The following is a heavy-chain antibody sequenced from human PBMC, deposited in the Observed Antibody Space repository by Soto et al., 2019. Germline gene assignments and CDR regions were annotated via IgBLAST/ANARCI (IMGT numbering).Heavy chain of an antibody. V-gene: IGHV3-33*01. CDR1: GFTFSSYG. CDR2: IWYDGSNK. Sequence: QVQLVESGGGVVQPGRSLRLSCAASGFTFSSYGMHWVRQAPGKGLEWVAVIWYDGSNKYYADSVKGRFTISRDNSKNTLYLQMNSLRAEDTAVYYCARDRATKRWLNRWFAPGGQGTLVTVSS. CDR3: ARDRATKRWLNRWFAP. J-gene: IGHJ5*02. D-gene: IGHD5-12*01.